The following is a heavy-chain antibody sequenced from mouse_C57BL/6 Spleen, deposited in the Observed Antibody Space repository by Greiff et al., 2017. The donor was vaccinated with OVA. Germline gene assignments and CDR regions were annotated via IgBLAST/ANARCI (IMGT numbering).Heavy chain of an antibody. CDR3: ARGDDGYCGFDD. J-gene: IGHJ2*01. CDR2: ISRGSSTI. V-gene: IGHV5-17*01. CDR1: GFTFSDYG. Sequence: EVQRVESGGGLVKPGGSLKLSCAASGFTFSDYGMHWVRQAPEKGLEWVAYISRGSSTIYYAATLKGRFTISRDNANNTLFLQMTSLRSEDSAMDYCARGDDGYCGFDDWGKGTTLTVSS. D-gene: IGHD2-3*01.